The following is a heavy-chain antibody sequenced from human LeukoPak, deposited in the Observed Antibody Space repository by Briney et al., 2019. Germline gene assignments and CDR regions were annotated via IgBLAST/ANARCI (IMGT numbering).Heavy chain of an antibody. V-gene: IGHV3-30*04. D-gene: IGHD5-12*01. J-gene: IGHJ6*04. CDR1: GFPFSSFA. Sequence: PGRSLRLSCAASGFPFSSFAMHWVRQAPGKGLEWVALISYDGSNEYYSDSVKGRFTISRDNSKNTLDLQMNSLRAEDTAVYYCARDGNSGYNSDYYYGMDVLGKGTTVTVSS. CDR2: ISYDGSNE. CDR3: ARDGNSGYNSDYYYGMDV.